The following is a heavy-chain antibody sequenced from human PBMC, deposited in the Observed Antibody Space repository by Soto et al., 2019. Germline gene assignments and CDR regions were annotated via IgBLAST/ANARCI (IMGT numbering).Heavy chain of an antibody. CDR1: GFLVSSNY. J-gene: IGHJ4*02. D-gene: IGHD3-9*01. CDR3: ARLTRTILTGYYSDY. V-gene: IGHV3-53*01. Sequence: GGSLRLSCAASGFLVSSNYMSWVRQAPGKGLEWVSVIYSGGSNYYVDSVKGRFIISRDSSKNTVYLQMNSPRAEDTAVYYCARLTRTILTGYYSDYWGQGTLVTVSS. CDR2: IYSGGSN.